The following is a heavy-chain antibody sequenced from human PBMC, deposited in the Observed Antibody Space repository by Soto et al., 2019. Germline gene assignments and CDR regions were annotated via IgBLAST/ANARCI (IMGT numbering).Heavy chain of an antibody. D-gene: IGHD5-18*01. Sequence: PSETLSLTCTVSGISISNFYLNWIRQSPGKGLEWIGYIYSSGSTHYNPSLQNRVTISIDTSKNQVSLKVNSVTAADTAVYYCARDHPHSYGVYYFDYWGQGTPVTVS. CDR2: IYSSGST. CDR3: ARDHPHSYGVYYFDY. V-gene: IGHV4-59*01. J-gene: IGHJ4*02. CDR1: GISISNFY.